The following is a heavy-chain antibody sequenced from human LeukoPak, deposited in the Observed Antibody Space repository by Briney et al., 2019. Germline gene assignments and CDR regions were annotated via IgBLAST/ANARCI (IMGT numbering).Heavy chain of an antibody. D-gene: IGHD2/OR15-2a*01. Sequence: ASVKVSCKASGYTFTGYYMHWVRQAPGQGLEWMGWINPNSGGTNYAQKFQGRVTMTRDTSISTAYMELRSLRSDDTAVYYCARDRSIDWFDPWGQGTLVTVSS. CDR1: GYTFTGYY. CDR3: ARDRSIDWFDP. CDR2: INPNSGGT. J-gene: IGHJ5*02. V-gene: IGHV1-2*02.